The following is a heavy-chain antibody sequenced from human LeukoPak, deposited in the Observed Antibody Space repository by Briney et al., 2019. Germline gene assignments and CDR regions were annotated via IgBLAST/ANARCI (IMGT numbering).Heavy chain of an antibody. J-gene: IGHJ4*02. CDR1: GGSFSGYY. CDR3: ARDRTYSSSWYSRFDY. Sequence: SETLSLTCAVYGGSFSGYYWSWIRQPPGKGLEWIGEINHSGSTSYNPSLKSRVTISVDTSKNQFSLKLSSVTAADTAVYYCARDRTYSSSWYSRFDYWGQGTLVTVSS. V-gene: IGHV4-34*01. CDR2: INHSGST. D-gene: IGHD6-13*01.